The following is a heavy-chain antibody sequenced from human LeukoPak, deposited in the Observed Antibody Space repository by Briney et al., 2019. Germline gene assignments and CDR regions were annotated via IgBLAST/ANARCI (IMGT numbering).Heavy chain of an antibody. Sequence: PGGSLRLSCAASGITFSSYSMSWVRQAPGRGLEWVSAISDSGGSTYYADSVKGRFTISRDNSKNTLYLQMNSLRAEDTAVYYCANQLSSSSHFDYWGQGTLVTVSS. D-gene: IGHD6-6*01. V-gene: IGHV3-23*01. CDR1: GITFSSYS. CDR2: ISDSGGST. J-gene: IGHJ4*02. CDR3: ANQLSSSSHFDY.